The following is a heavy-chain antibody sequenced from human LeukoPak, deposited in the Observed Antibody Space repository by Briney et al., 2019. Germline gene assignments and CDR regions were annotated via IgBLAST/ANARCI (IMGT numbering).Heavy chain of an antibody. CDR2: ISSSSSTI. V-gene: IGHV3-48*04. D-gene: IGHD3-16*01. CDR1: GFTFSSYS. CDR3: ARDAEDGGIGDAFDI. Sequence: GGSLRLSCAASGFTFSSYSMNWVRQAPGKGLEWVSYISSSSSTIYYADSVKGRFTVSRDNAKNSLYLQMNSLRAEDTAVYYCARDAEDGGIGDAFDIWGQGTTVTVSS. J-gene: IGHJ3*02.